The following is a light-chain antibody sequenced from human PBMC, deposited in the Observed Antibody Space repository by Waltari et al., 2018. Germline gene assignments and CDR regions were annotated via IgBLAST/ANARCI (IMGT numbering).Light chain of an antibody. Sequence: QSVLTQPPSTSGAPGQRVAISCSGSSPNIGSHYVYWYQQLPGTAPKLLIYRNNQRPSGVPDRFSGSKSGTSASLAISGLRSEDESDYYCAVWDDSLSGPVLGGGTKLTVL. J-gene: IGLJ3*02. CDR1: SPNIGSHY. V-gene: IGLV1-47*01. CDR2: RNN. CDR3: AVWDDSLSGPV.